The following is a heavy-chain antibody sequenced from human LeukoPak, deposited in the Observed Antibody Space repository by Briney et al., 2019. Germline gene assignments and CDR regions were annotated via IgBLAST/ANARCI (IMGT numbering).Heavy chain of an antibody. J-gene: IGHJ4*02. D-gene: IGHD5-24*01. Sequence: PSETLSLTCTVSGGSISSYYWSWIRQPPGKGLEWIGYIYYSGGTNYNPSLKSRVTISVDTSKNQFSLKLSSVTAADTAVYYCARLAGGLQDYWGQGTLVTVSS. V-gene: IGHV4-59*08. CDR2: IYYSGGT. CDR3: ARLAGGLQDY. CDR1: GGSISSYY.